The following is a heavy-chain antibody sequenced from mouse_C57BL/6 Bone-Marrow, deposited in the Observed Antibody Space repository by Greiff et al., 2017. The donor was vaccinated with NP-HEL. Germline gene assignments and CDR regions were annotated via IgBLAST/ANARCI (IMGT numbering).Heavy chain of an antibody. D-gene: IGHD1-1*01. Sequence: EVHLVESGPGLVKPSQSLSLTCSVTGYSITSGYYWNWIRQFPGNKLEWMGYISYDGSNNYNPSLKNRISITRDTSKNQFFLKLNSVTTEDTATYYCARDTVFDYWGQGTTLTVSS. CDR3: ARDTVFDY. V-gene: IGHV3-6*01. CDR2: ISYDGSN. CDR1: GYSITSGYY. J-gene: IGHJ2*01.